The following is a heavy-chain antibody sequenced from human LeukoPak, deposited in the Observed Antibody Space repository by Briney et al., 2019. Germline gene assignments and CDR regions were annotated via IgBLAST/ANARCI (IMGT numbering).Heavy chain of an antibody. Sequence: SQTLSLTCAISGDSVSSNSVTWNWIRQSPSRGLEWLGRTYYRSTWYNDYAVSVRGRITVNPDTSKNQFSLQLNSVTPEDTAVYYCARDAHPYYYDSSGYYYGFDYWGQGTLVTVSS. V-gene: IGHV6-1*01. CDR3: ARDAHPYYYDSSGYYYGFDY. J-gene: IGHJ4*02. D-gene: IGHD3-22*01. CDR2: TYYRSTWYN. CDR1: GDSVSSNSVT.